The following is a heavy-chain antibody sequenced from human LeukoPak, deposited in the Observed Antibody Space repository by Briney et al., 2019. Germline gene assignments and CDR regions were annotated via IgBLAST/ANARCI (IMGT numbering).Heavy chain of an antibody. Sequence: SVKVSCKASGGTFSSYAISWVRQAPGQGLEWMGGIIPVFGTANYAQKFQGRVTITTDESTSTAYMELSSLRSEGTAVYYCASNPDYDSSGSPVDYWGQGTLVTVSS. D-gene: IGHD3-22*01. V-gene: IGHV1-69*05. CDR1: GGTFSSYA. CDR2: IIPVFGTA. J-gene: IGHJ4*02. CDR3: ASNPDYDSSGSPVDY.